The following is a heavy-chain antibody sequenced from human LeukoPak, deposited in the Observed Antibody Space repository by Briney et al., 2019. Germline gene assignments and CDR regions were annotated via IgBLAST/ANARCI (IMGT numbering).Heavy chain of an antibody. Sequence: SETLSLTCTVSGGSISSYYWNWIRQPPGKGLEWIGYISYSGNTNYNPCLKSRVTISVDTSKNQFSLKLSSVTAADTAVYFCATYTIAAGGYYYYGMDVWGQGTTVTVSS. V-gene: IGHV4-59*08. D-gene: IGHD6-13*01. J-gene: IGHJ6*02. CDR2: ISYSGNT. CDR3: ATYTIAAGGYYYYGMDV. CDR1: GGSISSYY.